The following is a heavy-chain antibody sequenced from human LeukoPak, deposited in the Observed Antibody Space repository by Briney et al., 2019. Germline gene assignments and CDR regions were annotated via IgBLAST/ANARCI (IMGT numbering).Heavy chain of an antibody. Sequence: GPEWIGLIYTGGSTNYHPSLKSRVTISIDTSKNQFSLRLNSVTAADTAVYYCARDFFPWGQGTLVTVSS. CDR2: IYTGGST. D-gene: IGHD3-3*01. CDR3: ARDFFP. J-gene: IGHJ5*02. V-gene: IGHV4-61*02.